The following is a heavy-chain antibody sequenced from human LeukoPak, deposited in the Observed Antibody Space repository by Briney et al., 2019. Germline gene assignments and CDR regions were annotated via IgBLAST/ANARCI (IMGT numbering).Heavy chain of an antibody. J-gene: IGHJ4*02. CDR2: IYPGDSDT. CDR3: ARHTPEDSRKIDY. Sequence: GESLKISCKGSGYSFTSYWIGWVRQMPGRGLEWMGIIYPGDSDTRYSPSFQGQVTISADKSINTAYLQWSSLKASDSAIYYCARHTPEDSRKIDYWGQGTPVTVSS. V-gene: IGHV5-51*01. D-gene: IGHD6-6*01. CDR1: GYSFTSYW.